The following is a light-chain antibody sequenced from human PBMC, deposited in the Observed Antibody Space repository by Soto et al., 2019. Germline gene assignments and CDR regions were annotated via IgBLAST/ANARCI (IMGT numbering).Light chain of an antibody. CDR3: QQYNNWHPWT. J-gene: IGKJ1*01. CDR1: QSVSSN. Sequence: EILITQSPATLSVSPGERATLSCRASQSVSSNLAWYQQKPGQAPRLLIYGASTRATGIPARFSGSGSGTEFTLTISSLQSEDFAVYYCQQYNNWHPWTFGQGTKVDI. V-gene: IGKV3-15*01. CDR2: GAS.